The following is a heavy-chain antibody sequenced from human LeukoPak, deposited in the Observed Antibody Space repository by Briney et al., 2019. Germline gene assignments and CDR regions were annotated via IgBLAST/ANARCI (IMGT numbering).Heavy chain of an antibody. CDR2: IRYDGTNK. CDR1: GFTFSNYG. Sequence: GGSLRLSCAASGFTFSNYGMHWVRQAPGKGLEWVAFIRYDGTNKYYADSVKGRFTMSRDNSKNTPYLQMNSLRVEDTAVYYCAKDKIWGEDYFDYWGQGTLVTVSS. J-gene: IGHJ4*02. D-gene: IGHD3-16*01. V-gene: IGHV3-30*02. CDR3: AKDKIWGEDYFDY.